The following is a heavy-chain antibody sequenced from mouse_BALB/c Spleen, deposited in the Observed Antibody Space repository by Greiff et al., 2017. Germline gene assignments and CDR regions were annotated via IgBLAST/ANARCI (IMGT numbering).Heavy chain of an antibody. CDR3: ARVLRRGNYYAMDY. V-gene: IGHV5-6-3*01. D-gene: IGHD1-2*01. Sequence: VMLVESGGGLVQPGGSLKLSCAASGFTFSSYGMSWVRQTPDKRLELVATINSNGGSTYYPDSVKGRFTISRDNAKNTLYLQMSSLKSEDTAMYYCARVLRRGNYYAMDYWGQGTSVTVSS. J-gene: IGHJ4*01. CDR1: GFTFSSYG. CDR2: INSNGGST.